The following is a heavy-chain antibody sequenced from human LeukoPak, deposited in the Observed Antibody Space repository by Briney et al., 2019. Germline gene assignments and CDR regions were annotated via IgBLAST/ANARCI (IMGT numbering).Heavy chain of an antibody. CDR3: ARSNYYDSSGGPGAFDI. J-gene: IGHJ3*02. CDR2: INWNGGST. Sequence: GGSLRLSCAASGFTFDDYGMSWVRQAPGKGLEWVSGINWNGGSTGYADSVKGRFTIYRDNAKNSLYLQMNNLRAEDTALYHCARSNYYDSSGGPGAFDIWGQGTMVTVSS. CDR1: GFTFDDYG. D-gene: IGHD3-22*01. V-gene: IGHV3-20*01.